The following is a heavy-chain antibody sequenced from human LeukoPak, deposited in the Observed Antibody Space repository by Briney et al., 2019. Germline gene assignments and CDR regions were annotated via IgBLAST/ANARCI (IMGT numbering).Heavy chain of an antibody. J-gene: IGHJ4*02. CDR2: IYYSGST. D-gene: IGHD4-17*01. V-gene: IGHV4-30-4*01. CDR1: GGSISSGDYY. CDR3: ARELWRMGHGDYVTDY. Sequence: PSETLSLTCTVSGGSISSGDYYWSWIRQPPGKGLEWIGYIYYSGSTYYNPSLKSRVTISVDTSKNQFSLKLSSVTAADTAVYYCARELWRMGHGDYVTDYWAREPWSPSPQ.